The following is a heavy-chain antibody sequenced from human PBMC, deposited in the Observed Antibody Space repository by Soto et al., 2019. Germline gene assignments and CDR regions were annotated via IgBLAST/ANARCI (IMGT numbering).Heavy chain of an antibody. CDR3: ARDTCRTTVTHWYCGIDV. Sequence: GGSLRLSCAASGFTVSSNYMSWVRQAPGKGLEWVSVIYSGGSTYYADSVKGRFTISRDNSKNTLYLQMNSLRAEDTAVYYCARDTCRTTVTHWYCGIDVSGQGTTVTVYS. J-gene: IGHJ6*02. D-gene: IGHD4-17*01. V-gene: IGHV3-53*01. CDR1: GFTVSSNY. CDR2: IYSGGST.